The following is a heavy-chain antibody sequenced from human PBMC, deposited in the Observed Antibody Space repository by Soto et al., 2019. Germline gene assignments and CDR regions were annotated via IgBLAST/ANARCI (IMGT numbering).Heavy chain of an antibody. D-gene: IGHD4-17*01. CDR1: GYIFTSYD. J-gene: IGHJ4*02. V-gene: IGHV1-8*01. CDR3: ARARDSGDVDY. CDR2: MNPNSGDT. Sequence: QVQLVQSGAEVKEPGASVKVSCKSSGYIFTSYDINWVRQATGQGLEWMGWMNPNSGDTGYAQTVQGRVTLTRSTYISTAYMELSSLRSDDTAVYYCARARDSGDVDYWGQGTLVTVSS.